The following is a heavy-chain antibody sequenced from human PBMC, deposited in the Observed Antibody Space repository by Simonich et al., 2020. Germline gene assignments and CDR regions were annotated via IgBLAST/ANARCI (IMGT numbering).Heavy chain of an antibody. V-gene: IGHV3-9*01. Sequence: EVQLVESGGGLVQPGRSLRLSCAASGFTFDDYAMHWVRQAPGNGLEGVSDIMWHSGSLGYADAGKGRFTISRDNAKNALYLKMNSLRAEDTALYYCAKDVAAAGTEYFQHWGQGTLVTVSS. CDR2: IMWHSGSL. CDR1: GFTFDDYA. CDR3: AKDVAAAGTEYFQH. J-gene: IGHJ1*01. D-gene: IGHD6-13*01.